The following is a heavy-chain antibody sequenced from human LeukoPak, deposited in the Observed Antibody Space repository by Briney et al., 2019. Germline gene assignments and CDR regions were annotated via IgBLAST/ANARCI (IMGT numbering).Heavy chain of an antibody. V-gene: IGHV3-33*06. D-gene: IGHD1-26*01. CDR2: IWFDESKA. J-gene: IGHJ5*02. CDR3: AKDLIGGNYRSLPDH. CDR1: GFTFSGYA. Sequence: PGGSLRLSCAASGFTFSGYAMYWVRQAPGKGLEWMAVIWFDESKAYYADPVKGRFTISRDNSKNTLFLQMNSLRVEDTAVYYCAKDLIGGNYRSLPDHWGQGTLVTVSS.